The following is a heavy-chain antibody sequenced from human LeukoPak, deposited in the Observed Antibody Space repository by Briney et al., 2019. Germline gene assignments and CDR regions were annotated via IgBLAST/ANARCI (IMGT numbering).Heavy chain of an antibody. D-gene: IGHD4-11*01. J-gene: IGHJ1*01. CDR1: GFIFSNCW. CDR3: ATYSTRNAREFQS. CDR2: IKTDASEK. V-gene: IGHV3-7*01. Sequence: GGSLRLSCEASGFIFSNCWMTWVRQAPGKGLEWVANIKTDASEKYYADSVKGRFTISRDNAKMSLYLQMNSLRVEDTAVYYCATYSTRNAREFQSWGQGTLVTVSS.